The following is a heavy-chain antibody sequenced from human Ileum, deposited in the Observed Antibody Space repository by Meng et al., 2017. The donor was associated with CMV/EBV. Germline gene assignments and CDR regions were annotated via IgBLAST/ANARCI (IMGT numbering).Heavy chain of an antibody. V-gene: IGHV3-20*04. J-gene: IGHJ4*02. CDR2: INWNGGST. CDR1: GFTIDAYG. D-gene: IGHD4-11*01. CDR3: ARDPTGGGGFDY. Sequence: CATSGFTIDAYGMSWVRQAPEKGLEWVCSINWNGGSTGYADSVRGRFTISRDNAKNSLYLQMNSLRAEDTALYYCARDPTGGGGFDYWGQGTLVTVSS.